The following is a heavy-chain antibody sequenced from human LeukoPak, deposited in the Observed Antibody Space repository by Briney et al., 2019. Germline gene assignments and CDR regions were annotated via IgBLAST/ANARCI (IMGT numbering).Heavy chain of an antibody. V-gene: IGHV3-21*01. D-gene: IGHD1-26*01. CDR3: ARSHSTPGSFDY. Sequence: GGSLRLSCAASGFTLSSYSMNWVRQAPGKGLEWVSSISSSSTYIYYADSMKGRFTISRDNAKNSLYLQMNSLRAEDTAVYYCARSHSTPGSFDYWGQGTLVTVSS. J-gene: IGHJ4*02. CDR1: GFTLSSYS. CDR2: ISSSSTYI.